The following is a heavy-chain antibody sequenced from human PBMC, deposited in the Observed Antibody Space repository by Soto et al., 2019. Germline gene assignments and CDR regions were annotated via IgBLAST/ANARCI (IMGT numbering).Heavy chain of an antibody. CDR3: ARDGEQLRYYGMDV. V-gene: IGHV3-30-3*01. Sequence: GGSLRLSCAASGFTFSSYAMHWVRQAPGKGLEWVAVISYDGSNKYYADSVKGRFTISRDNSKNTLYLQMNSLRAEDTAVYYCARDGEQLRYYGMDVWGQGTTVTVSS. CDR2: ISYDGSNK. J-gene: IGHJ6*02. D-gene: IGHD6-13*01. CDR1: GFTFSSYA.